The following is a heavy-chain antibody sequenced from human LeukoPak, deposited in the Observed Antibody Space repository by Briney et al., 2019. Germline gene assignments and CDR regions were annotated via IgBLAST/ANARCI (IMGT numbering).Heavy chain of an antibody. V-gene: IGHV3-30*02. CDR1: GFTFSSYG. J-gene: IGHJ4*02. D-gene: IGHD5-18*01. CDR2: IRYDGSNK. Sequence: PGGSLRLSCAMSGFTFSSYGVLCVRQAPGKGVEWVAFIRYDGSNKYYADSVKGRFNISRDNSKNTLYLQMNSLRAEDTAVYYCAKGDTATPDWGQGTLVTVSS. CDR3: AKGDTATPD.